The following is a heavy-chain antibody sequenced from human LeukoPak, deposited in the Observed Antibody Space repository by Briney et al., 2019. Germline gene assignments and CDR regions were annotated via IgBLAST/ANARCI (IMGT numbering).Heavy chain of an antibody. V-gene: IGHV1-69*04. CDR2: IIPILGIA. D-gene: IGHD2-21*01. J-gene: IGHJ6*02. Sequence: SVKVSCKASVGTFSSYAISWVRRAPGQGLGWMGRIIPILGIANYAQKFQGRVTITADKSTSTAYMELSSLRYEDTAVYYCERDRGGGWNYYYYYGMDVWGQGTTVTVSS. CDR1: VGTFSSYA. CDR3: ERDRGGGWNYYYYYGMDV.